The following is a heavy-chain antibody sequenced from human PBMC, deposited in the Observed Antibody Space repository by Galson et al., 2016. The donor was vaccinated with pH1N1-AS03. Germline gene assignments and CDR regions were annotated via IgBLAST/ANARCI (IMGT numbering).Heavy chain of an antibody. CDR1: GLSVAKNY. CDR3: ARVDSSTYSDGWVPFDY. J-gene: IGHJ4*02. CDR2: IYTGGDT. Sequence: SLRLSCAASGLSVAKNYMSWVRQAPGKGLEWVSSIYTGGDTFYTDSVGGRFTISRDDSKNTLYLQMNSLRAADTAMYYCARVDSSTYSDGWVPFDYWGQGTLVTVSS. D-gene: IGHD5-24*01. V-gene: IGHV3-53*01.